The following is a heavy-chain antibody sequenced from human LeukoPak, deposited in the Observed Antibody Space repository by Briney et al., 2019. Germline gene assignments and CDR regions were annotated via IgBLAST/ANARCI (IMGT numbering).Heavy chain of an antibody. J-gene: IGHJ4*02. CDR2: IYSGGNT. D-gene: IGHD3-10*01. CDR3: ASSYAPFDY. Sequence: GGSLRLSCAASGFSVNSYYMNWVRQAPGKGLEWVSVIYSGGNTYYADSVKGRFTISRHNSENMLFLQMNNLRVEDTAVYYCASSYAPFDYWGQGTLVTVSS. V-gene: IGHV3-53*04. CDR1: GFSVNSYY.